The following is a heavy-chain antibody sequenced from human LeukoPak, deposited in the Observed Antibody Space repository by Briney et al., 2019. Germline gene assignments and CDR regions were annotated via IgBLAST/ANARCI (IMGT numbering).Heavy chain of an antibody. V-gene: IGHV4-4*07. Sequence: PSETLSLTCTVSGGSISSYYWSWIRQPAGKGLEWIGRIYTSGSTNYNPSLKSRVTMSVDTSKNQFSLKLSSVTAADTAVYYCARETYSSSWPLIDYWGQGTLVTVSS. CDR1: GGSISSYY. J-gene: IGHJ4*02. CDR3: ARETYSSSWPLIDY. CDR2: IYTSGST. D-gene: IGHD6-13*01.